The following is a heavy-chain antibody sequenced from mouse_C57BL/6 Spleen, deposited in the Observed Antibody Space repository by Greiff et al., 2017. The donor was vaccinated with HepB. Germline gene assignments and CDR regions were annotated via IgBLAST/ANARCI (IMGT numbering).Heavy chain of an antibody. CDR3: ASQTTMAWFAY. Sequence: EVQRVESGGGLVKPGGSLKLSCAASGFTFSDYGMHWVRQAPEKGLEWVAYISSGSSTIYYADTVKGRFTISRDNATNTLFLQMTSLRSEDTAMYYCASQTTMAWFAYWGQGTLVTVSA. V-gene: IGHV5-17*01. CDR1: GFTFSDYG. D-gene: IGHD2-12*01. J-gene: IGHJ3*01. CDR2: ISSGSSTI.